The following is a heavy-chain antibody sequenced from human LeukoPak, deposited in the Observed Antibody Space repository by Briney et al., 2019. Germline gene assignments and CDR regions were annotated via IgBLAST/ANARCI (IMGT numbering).Heavy chain of an antibody. D-gene: IGHD2-2*01. J-gene: IGHJ4*02. CDR1: GISISSYY. CDR2: GYHSGST. CDR3: ARGEVVPAAMPFDY. Sequence: SETLFLICTVSGISISSYYWSWIWQPPGKGLEWIGYGYHSGSTNYNPSLKSRVTISVDTSKKQFSLKLSSVTAADTAVYYCARGEVVPAAMPFDYWGQGTLVTVSS. V-gene: IGHV4-59*12.